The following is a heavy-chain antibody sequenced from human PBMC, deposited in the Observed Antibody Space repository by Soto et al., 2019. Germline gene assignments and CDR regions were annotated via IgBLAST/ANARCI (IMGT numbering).Heavy chain of an antibody. D-gene: IGHD3-9*01. V-gene: IGHV3-30*18. CDR2: ISYDGSNK. J-gene: IGHJ4*02. Sequence: SLGLSCAASGFTFSSYGMHGVRQAPGKGLEWVAVISYDGSNKYYADSVKGRFTISRDNSKNTLYLQMNSLRAEDTAVYYCAKTLRYFAWLSSSSAFDYWGQGTLVTVSS. CDR3: AKTLRYFAWLSSSSAFDY. CDR1: GFTFSSYG.